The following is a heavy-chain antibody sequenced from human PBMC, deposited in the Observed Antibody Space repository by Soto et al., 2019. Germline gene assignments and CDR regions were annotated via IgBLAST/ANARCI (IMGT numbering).Heavy chain of an antibody. V-gene: IGHV3-23*01. CDR1: GFIFENFG. J-gene: IGHJ5*02. Sequence: LRLSCAASGFIFENFGMSWVRQAPGKGLEWISSISGSGFKKYYADFVKGRFTISRDNSKSTVYLELSNLSAEDTAVYHCAKNQGVELVPLATVDWFDPWGQGSVVTVSS. CDR2: ISGSGFKK. CDR3: AKNQGVELVPLATVDWFDP. D-gene: IGHD1-26*01.